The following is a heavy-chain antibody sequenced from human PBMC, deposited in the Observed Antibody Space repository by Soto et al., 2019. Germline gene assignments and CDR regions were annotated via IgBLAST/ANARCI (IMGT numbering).Heavy chain of an antibody. J-gene: IGHJ6*02. CDR3: ARLYCSGGSCYSPYYYYGMDV. CDR2: INHSGST. Sequence: XAILSLTCAVYGGSFRGYYWSGIRQPPGKGLEWIGEINHSGSTNYNPSLKSRVTISVDTSKNQFSLKLSSVTAADTAVYYCARLYCSGGSCYSPYYYYGMDVWGQGTTVTSP. D-gene: IGHD2-15*01. CDR1: GGSFRGYY. V-gene: IGHV4-34*01.